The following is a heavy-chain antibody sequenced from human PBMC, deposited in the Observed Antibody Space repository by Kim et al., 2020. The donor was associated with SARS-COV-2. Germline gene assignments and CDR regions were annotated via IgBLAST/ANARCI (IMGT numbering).Heavy chain of an antibody. J-gene: IGHJ4*02. Sequence: ATNAQTFQGGVTITADEATSTAYVELSSLRSEDTAVYYCARDTAVKLFDYWGQGTLVTVSS. D-gene: IGHD2-21*02. CDR3: ARDTAVKLFDY. CDR2: A. V-gene: IGHV1-69*01.